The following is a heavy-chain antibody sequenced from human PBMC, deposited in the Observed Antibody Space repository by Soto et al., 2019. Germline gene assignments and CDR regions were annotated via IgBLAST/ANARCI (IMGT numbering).Heavy chain of an antibody. CDR1: GYTFTSYG. CDR2: IGPDSGAT. D-gene: IGHD1-26*01. CDR3: GRGRSGQIVVFY. Sequence: GASVKVSCKASGYTFTSYGISWVLQAPGQGLEWMGWIGPDSGATRYAQKFQGRVTMTTDTSTTTVYMELSSLSPDDTAVYYCGRGRSGQIVVFYWGQGTPVTVSS. J-gene: IGHJ4*02. V-gene: IGHV1-18*01.